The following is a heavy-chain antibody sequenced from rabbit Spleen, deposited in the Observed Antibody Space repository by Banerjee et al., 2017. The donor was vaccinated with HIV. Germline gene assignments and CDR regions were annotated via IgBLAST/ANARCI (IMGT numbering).Heavy chain of an antibody. D-gene: IGHD1-1*01. CDR3: ARDTSSSFSSYGMDL. V-gene: IGHV1S40*01. Sequence: QSLEESGGDLVKPGASLTLTCTVSGFSLSAYAMCWVRQAPGKGLEWIACINAVTGKAVYASWAKGRFTFSKTSSTTVTLQMTSLTAADTATYFCARDTSSSFSSYGMDLWGQGTLVTVS. CDR1: GFSLSAYA. J-gene: IGHJ6*01. CDR2: INAVTGKA.